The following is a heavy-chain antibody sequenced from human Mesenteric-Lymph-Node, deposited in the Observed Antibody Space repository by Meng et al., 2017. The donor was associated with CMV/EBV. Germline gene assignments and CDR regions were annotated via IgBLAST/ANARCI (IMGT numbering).Heavy chain of an antibody. CDR1: TFTSYD. Sequence: TFTSYDINWVRQATGQGLEWMGWMNPNSGNTGYAQKFQGRVTMTRNTSISTAYMELSSLRSEDTAVYYCARGERLRYFDWLSYYFDYWGQGTLVTVS. J-gene: IGHJ4*02. V-gene: IGHV1-8*01. D-gene: IGHD3-9*01. CDR2: MNPNSGNT. CDR3: ARGERLRYFDWLSYYFDY.